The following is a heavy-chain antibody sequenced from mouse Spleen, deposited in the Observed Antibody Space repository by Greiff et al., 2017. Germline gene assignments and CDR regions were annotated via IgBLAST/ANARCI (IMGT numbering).Heavy chain of an antibody. CDR2: ISSGSSTI. J-gene: IGHJ4*01. Sequence: DVHLVESGGGLVKPGGSLKLSCAASGFTFSDYGMHWVRQAPEKGLEWVAYISSGSSTIYYADTVKGRFTISRDNAKNTLFLQMTSLRSEDTAMYYCARDYAGTYAMDYWGQGTSVTVSS. CDR3: ARDYAGTYAMDY. CDR1: GFTFSDYG. D-gene: IGHD2-4*01. V-gene: IGHV5-17*01.